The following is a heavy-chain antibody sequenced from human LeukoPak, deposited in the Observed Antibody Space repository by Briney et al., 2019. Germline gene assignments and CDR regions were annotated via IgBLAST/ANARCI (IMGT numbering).Heavy chain of an antibody. V-gene: IGHV3-23*01. Sequence: GGSLRLSCAASGFTFSSYAMSWVRQAPGKGLEWVSAISGSGRSTFYADSVKGRFTISRDNSKNTLYLQTNSLRAEDTAVYYCTNRVDTTMVVYWGQGTLVTVSS. D-gene: IGHD5-18*01. CDR3: TNRVDTTMVVY. J-gene: IGHJ4*02. CDR2: ISGSGRST. CDR1: GFTFSSYA.